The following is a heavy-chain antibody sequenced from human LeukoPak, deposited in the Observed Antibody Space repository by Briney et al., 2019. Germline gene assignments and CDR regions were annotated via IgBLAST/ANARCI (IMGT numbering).Heavy chain of an antibody. Sequence: GASVKVSCKASGGTFSSYAISWVRQAPGQGLEWMGGIIPIFGTANYAQKFQGRVTITADESTSTAYMELSSLRSEDTAVYYCATQRLVVPAATPYYFDYWGQGILVTVSS. V-gene: IGHV1-69*13. D-gene: IGHD2-2*01. CDR1: GGTFSSYA. J-gene: IGHJ4*02. CDR2: IIPIFGTA. CDR3: ATQRLVVPAATPYYFDY.